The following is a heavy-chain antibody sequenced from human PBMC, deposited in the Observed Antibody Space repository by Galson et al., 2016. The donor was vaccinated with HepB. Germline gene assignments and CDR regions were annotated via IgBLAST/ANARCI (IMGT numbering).Heavy chain of an antibody. CDR2: INPSKGNT. J-gene: IGHJ5*02. CDR1: GYRFQSYG. CDR3: ARAGGGFCDGERCYNWFDP. V-gene: IGHV1-18*01. D-gene: IGHD2-21*01. Sequence: SVKVSCQASGYRFQSYGIRWVRQAPGQGLEWMGWINPSKGNTDYAQKFAGRVTMTIDTSTSTVYMDLGSLTSDDTAVYYCARAGGGFCDGERCYNWFDPWGQGTLVSVSS.